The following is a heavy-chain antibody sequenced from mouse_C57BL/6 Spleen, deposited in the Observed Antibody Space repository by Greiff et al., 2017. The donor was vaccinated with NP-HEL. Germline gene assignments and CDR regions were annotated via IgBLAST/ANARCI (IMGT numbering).Heavy chain of an antibody. Sequence: QVQLQQSGPELVKPGASVKISCKASGYTFTDYYINWVKQRPGQGLEWIGWIFPGSGSTYYNEKFKGKATLTVDKSSSTAYMLLSSLTSEDSAVYFCARALYGNYERYFDVWGTGTTVTVSS. CDR1: GYTFTDYY. CDR3: ARALYGNYERYFDV. V-gene: IGHV1-75*01. CDR2: IFPGSGST. J-gene: IGHJ1*03. D-gene: IGHD2-1*01.